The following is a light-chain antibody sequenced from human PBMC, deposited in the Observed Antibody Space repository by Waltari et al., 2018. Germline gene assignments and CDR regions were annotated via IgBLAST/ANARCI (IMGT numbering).Light chain of an antibody. CDR2: VNSDGSH. Sequence: QLVLTQSPSASASLGASVKLTCTLSSGHSSNVIAWLQQQPEKGPRYLMKVNSDGSHSKGDGIPVRFSGSSFGAGRYLTISSVQPEDEADYYCQTGGHGTWVFGGGTKLTVL. J-gene: IGLJ3*02. CDR1: SGHSSNV. V-gene: IGLV4-69*01. CDR3: QTGGHGTWV.